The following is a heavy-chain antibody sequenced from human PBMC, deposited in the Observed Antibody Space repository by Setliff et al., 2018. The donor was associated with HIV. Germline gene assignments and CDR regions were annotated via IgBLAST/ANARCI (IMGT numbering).Heavy chain of an antibody. V-gene: IGHV3-23*01. CDR3: AKVFAFGVDGFDI. D-gene: IGHD3-10*01. Sequence: PGGSLRLSCAASGFTFSNYAMGWVRQDPGKGLEWVPTIGAAGYPTHYAESVKGRFTISKDNSQNALYLQINSLTDEDTAVYYCAKVFAFGVDGFDIWGQGTMVTVSS. CDR1: GFTFSNYA. J-gene: IGHJ3*02. CDR2: IGAAGYPT.